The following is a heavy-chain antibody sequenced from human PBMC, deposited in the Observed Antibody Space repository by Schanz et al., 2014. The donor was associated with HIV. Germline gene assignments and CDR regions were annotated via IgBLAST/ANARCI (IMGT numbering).Heavy chain of an antibody. J-gene: IGHJ6*02. V-gene: IGHV1-2*02. CDR2: INPNSGGT. CDR3: ASALSVYSSSSSV. CDR1: GYIFTDYY. Sequence: QVQLVQSGAEVKKPGASVKVSCKTSGYIFTDYYVHWVRQAPGQGLEWMGWINPNSGGTNYAQKFQGRVTMTRDTSISTAYMELSRLRSDDTAVYYCASALSVYSSSSSVWGQGTTVTVSS. D-gene: IGHD6-13*01.